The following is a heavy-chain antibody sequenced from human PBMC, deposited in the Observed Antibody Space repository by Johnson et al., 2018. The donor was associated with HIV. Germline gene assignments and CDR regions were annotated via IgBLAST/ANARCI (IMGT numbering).Heavy chain of an antibody. D-gene: IGHD1-26*01. V-gene: IGHV3-33*08. J-gene: IGHJ3*01. Sequence: QLVESGGGVVQPGRSLRLSCAASGFTFSSYAMHWVRQAPGKGLEWVAVIWYDASKTYYADSVKGRFTISRDHSKSTLHLQMNSLRAEETAVYYCAQLLQLKVFDVWGQGTMVTVSS. CDR2: IWYDASKT. CDR1: GFTFSSYA. CDR3: AQLLQLKVFDV.